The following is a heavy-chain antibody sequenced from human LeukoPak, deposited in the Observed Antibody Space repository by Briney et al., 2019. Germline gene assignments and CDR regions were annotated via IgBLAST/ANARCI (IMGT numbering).Heavy chain of an antibody. Sequence: ASVKVSCKVSGYTLTELSMHWVRQAPGKGLEWMGGFDPKDGETIYAQKFQGRVTMTEDTSTDTAYMELSSLRSEDTAVYYCATPEMATITARFDYWGQGTLVTVSS. J-gene: IGHJ4*02. D-gene: IGHD5-24*01. V-gene: IGHV1-24*01. CDR3: ATPEMATITARFDY. CDR1: GYTLTELS. CDR2: FDPKDGET.